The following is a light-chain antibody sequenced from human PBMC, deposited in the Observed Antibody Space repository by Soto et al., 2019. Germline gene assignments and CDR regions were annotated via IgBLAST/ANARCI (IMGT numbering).Light chain of an antibody. CDR1: SSNIGAGYD. Sequence: SVLTQPPSVSGAPGQRVTISCTGSSSNIGAGYDVHWYQQLPGTAPKLLIYGNSNRPSGVPDRFSGSKSGTSASLAITGLQAEYESDEYCQSYDSSLSGVLFGGGTKLTVL. J-gene: IGLJ2*01. V-gene: IGLV1-40*01. CDR2: GNS. CDR3: QSYDSSLSGVL.